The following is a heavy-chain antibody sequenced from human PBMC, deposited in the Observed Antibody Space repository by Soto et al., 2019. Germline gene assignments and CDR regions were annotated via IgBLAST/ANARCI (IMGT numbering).Heavy chain of an antibody. J-gene: IGHJ6*02. Sequence: GSLRLSCAASGFTFSSYSMNWVRQAPGKGLEWVSSISSSSSYIYYADSVKGRFTISRDNAKNSLYLQMNSLRAEDTAVYYCARDWSYGAFTPYYYYYGMDVWGQGTTVTVSS. CDR3: ARDWSYGAFTPYYYYYGMDV. V-gene: IGHV3-21*01. CDR1: GFTFSSYS. CDR2: ISSSSSYI. D-gene: IGHD4-17*01.